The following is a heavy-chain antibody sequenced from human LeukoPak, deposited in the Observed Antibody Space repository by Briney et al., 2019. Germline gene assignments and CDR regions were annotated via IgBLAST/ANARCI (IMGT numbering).Heavy chain of an antibody. CDR1: GFTFSSYG. J-gene: IGHJ4*02. D-gene: IGHD6-19*01. CDR3: ARVPSNSGWYFYFDY. Sequence: PGGSLRLSCAASGFTFSSYGMHWVRQAPGKGLEWVAVIWYDGSNKYYADSVKGRFTISRDNPKNTLYLQMNSLRAEDTAVYCCARVPSNSGWYFYFDYWGQGTLVTVSS. CDR2: IWYDGSNK. V-gene: IGHV3-33*01.